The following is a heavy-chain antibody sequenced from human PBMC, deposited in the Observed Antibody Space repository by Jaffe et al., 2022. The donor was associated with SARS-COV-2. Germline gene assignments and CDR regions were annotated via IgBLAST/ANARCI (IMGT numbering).Heavy chain of an antibody. D-gene: IGHD6-13*01. V-gene: IGHV4-39*01. J-gene: IGHJ5*02. Sequence: QLQLQESGPGLVKPSETLSLTCSVSGDSISSNNYYWGWIRQPPGKGLEWIGSIYYSGSTYYNPSLKSRVTISVDTSKNQFSLKLPSVTAADTAVYYCARYLIVAARFDPWGQGTLVTVSS. CDR1: GDSISSNNYY. CDR2: IYYSGST. CDR3: ARYLIVAARFDP.